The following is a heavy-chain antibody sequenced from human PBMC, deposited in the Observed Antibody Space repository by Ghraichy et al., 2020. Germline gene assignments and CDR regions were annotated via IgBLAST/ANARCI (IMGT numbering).Heavy chain of an antibody. V-gene: IGHV3-23*01. D-gene: IGHD2-8*01. Sequence: GGSLRLSCAASGFIFSDYALTWVRQAPGKGLEWVSSISGSGGATSYTASVKGRFTISRDNSRNTLYLQMNSLRAEDTAVFYCGRDPNGDYVGAFDFWGQGTLVTVSS. J-gene: IGHJ3*01. CDR3: GRDPNGDYVGAFDF. CDR2: ISGSGGAT. CDR1: GFIFSDYA.